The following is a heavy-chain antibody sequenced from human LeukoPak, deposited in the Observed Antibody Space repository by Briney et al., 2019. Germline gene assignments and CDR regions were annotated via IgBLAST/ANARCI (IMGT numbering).Heavy chain of an antibody. CDR2: LKQDGTEK. V-gene: IGHV3-7*02. Sequence: GGSLRLSCVASGFTFSNYWKTWVRQAPGKGLEWVANLKQDGTEKYYVDSVKGRFTISRDNAKNSLYLQMSSLRAEDTAVYYCRYGSGIYSFDYWGQGTLVTVSS. D-gene: IGHD3-10*01. CDR1: GFTFSNYW. J-gene: IGHJ4*02. CDR3: RYGSGIYSFDY.